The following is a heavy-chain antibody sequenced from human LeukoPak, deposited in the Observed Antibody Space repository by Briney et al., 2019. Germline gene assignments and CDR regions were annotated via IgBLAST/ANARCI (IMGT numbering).Heavy chain of an antibody. CDR2: ISAYNGNT. V-gene: IGHV1-18*01. CDR1: GYTFTSYG. J-gene: IGHJ4*02. D-gene: IGHD1-1*01. Sequence: ASVKVSCKASGYTFTSYGISWVRQAPGQGLEWMGWISAYNGNTNYAQKLQGRVTMTTDTSTSTAYMELRSLRSDDTAVYYCARVVYGVLTQLFDYWGQGTLVTVSS. CDR3: ARVVYGVLTQLFDY.